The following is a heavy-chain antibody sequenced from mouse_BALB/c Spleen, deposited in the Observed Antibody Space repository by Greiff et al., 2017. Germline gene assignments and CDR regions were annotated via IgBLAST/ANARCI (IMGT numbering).Heavy chain of an antibody. V-gene: IGHV3-6*02. CDR3: AMAYYGNSWFAY. D-gene: IGHD2-10*01. Sequence: DVKLQESGPGLVKPSQSLSLTCSVTGYSITSGYYWNWIRQFPGNKLEWMGYISYDGSNNYNPSLKNRISITRDTSKNQFFLKLNSVTTEDTATYYCAMAYYGNSWFAYWGQGTLVTVSA. CDR2: ISYDGSN. J-gene: IGHJ3*01. CDR1: GYSITSGYY.